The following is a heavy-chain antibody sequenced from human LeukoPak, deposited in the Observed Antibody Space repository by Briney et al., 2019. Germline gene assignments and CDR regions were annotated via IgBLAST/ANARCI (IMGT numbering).Heavy chain of an antibody. CDR2: IIPIFGTA. Sequence: SVKVSCKASGGTFSSYAISWVRQAPGQGLEWMGGIIPIFGTANYAQRFQGRVTITADESTSTAYMELSSLRSEDTAVYYCARGARCSSTSCYAYYYGMDVWGKGTTVTVSS. J-gene: IGHJ6*04. D-gene: IGHD2-2*01. V-gene: IGHV1-69*01. CDR1: GGTFSSYA. CDR3: ARGARCSSTSCYAYYYGMDV.